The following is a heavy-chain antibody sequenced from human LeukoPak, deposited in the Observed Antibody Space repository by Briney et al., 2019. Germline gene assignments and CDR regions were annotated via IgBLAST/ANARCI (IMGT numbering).Heavy chain of an antibody. Sequence: PGGSLRLSCAASGFTFSSYSMNWVRQAPGKGLEWVSSISSSSSYIYYADSVKGRFTISRGNAKNSLYLQMNSLRAEDTAVYYCARDIPVVPAAYNWFDPWGQGTLVTVSS. D-gene: IGHD2-2*01. J-gene: IGHJ5*02. CDR1: GFTFSSYS. CDR3: ARDIPVVPAAYNWFDP. CDR2: ISSSSSYI. V-gene: IGHV3-21*01.